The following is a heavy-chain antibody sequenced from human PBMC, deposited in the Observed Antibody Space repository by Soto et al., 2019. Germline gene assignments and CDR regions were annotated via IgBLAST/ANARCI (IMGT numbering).Heavy chain of an antibody. J-gene: IGHJ5*02. V-gene: IGHV4-4*07. CDR2: IYTSGST. CDR1: GGSISSYY. D-gene: IGHD2-2*02. CDR3: ARAIVVPAAIRHNWFDP. Sequence: SETLSLTCTVSGGSISSYYWSWIRQPAGKGLEWIGRIYTSGSTNYNPSLKSRVTMSVDTSKDQFSLKLSSVTAADTAVYYCARAIVVPAAIRHNWFDPWGQGTLVTVSS.